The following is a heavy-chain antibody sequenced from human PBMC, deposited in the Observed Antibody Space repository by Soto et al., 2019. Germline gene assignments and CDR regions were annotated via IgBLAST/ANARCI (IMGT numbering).Heavy chain of an antibody. V-gene: IGHV3-33*03. CDR3: ASRYSYGSGRYEWYFDL. Sequence: QVQLVESGGGVVQPGRSLRLSCAASGFTFSSYGMHWVRQAPGKGLEWVAMIWYDGSNKYYADSVKGRFTISRDNSKNMLCLQMNSLRAEDTAVYYCASRYSYGSGRYEWYFDLWGRGTLVTVSS. J-gene: IGHJ2*01. D-gene: IGHD3-10*01. CDR2: IWYDGSNK. CDR1: GFTFSSYG.